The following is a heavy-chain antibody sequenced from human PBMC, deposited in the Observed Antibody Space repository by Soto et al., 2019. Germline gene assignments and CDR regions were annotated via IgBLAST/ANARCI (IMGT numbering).Heavy chain of an antibody. CDR1: GGSFSGYY. CDR3: ARGGAYSSSSIHYYFDY. Sequence: SETLSLTCAVYGGSFSGYYWSWIRQPPGKGLEWIGEINHSGSTKYNPSLKSRVTISVDTSKNQFSLKLSSVTAADTAVYYCARGGAYSSSSIHYYFDYWGQGTLVTVSS. CDR2: INHSGST. D-gene: IGHD6-6*01. V-gene: IGHV4-34*01. J-gene: IGHJ4*02.